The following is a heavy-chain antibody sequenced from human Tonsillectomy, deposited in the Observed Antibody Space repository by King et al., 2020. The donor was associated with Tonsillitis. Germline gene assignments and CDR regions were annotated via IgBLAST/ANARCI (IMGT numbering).Heavy chain of an antibody. Sequence: QLVQSGSELKKPGASVKVSCKASGYTFTSYAMNWVRQAPGQGLEWMGWINTNTGNPTYAQGFTGRFVFSLDTSVSTAYLQISSLKAEDTAVYYCARDSEALLWFEELLVSAGHAFDIWGRGTLVTVSS. CDR1: GYTFTSYA. CDR2: INTNTGNP. V-gene: IGHV7-4-1*02. D-gene: IGHD3-10*01. CDR3: ARDSEALLWFEELLVSAGHAFDI. J-gene: IGHJ3*02.